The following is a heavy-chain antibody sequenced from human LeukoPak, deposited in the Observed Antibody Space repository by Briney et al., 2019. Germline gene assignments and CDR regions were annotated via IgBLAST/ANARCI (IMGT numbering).Heavy chain of an antibody. CDR3: ARHPHHLGDTTYFDY. V-gene: IGHV4-39*01. Sequence: PSETLSVTCTVPGGSISISGYYCGWIRQPPGKWLGWLGCINYSGSTYYNPSLKSRITISVDTSKNQLSLKLTSVTAADTAVYFCARHPHHLGDTTYFDYWGQGTVVTVSS. CDR2: INYSGST. J-gene: IGHJ4*02. D-gene: IGHD1-26*01. CDR1: GGSISISGYY.